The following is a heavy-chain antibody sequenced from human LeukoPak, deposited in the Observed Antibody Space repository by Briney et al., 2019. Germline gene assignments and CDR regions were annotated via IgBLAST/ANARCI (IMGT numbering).Heavy chain of an antibody. CDR3: ARDTTVASGMQY. D-gene: IGHD6-19*01. CDR1: GGSISAFS. J-gene: IGHJ4*02. CDR2: IYIKST. V-gene: IGHV4-59*01. Sequence: SETLSLTCTVSGGSISAFSWSWIRQFPGKGLEWIGSIYIKSTNYNPSLKSRVAISVDTSKNQFSLRLDSVTTADTAVYYCARDTTVASGMQYWGQGTLVTVSS.